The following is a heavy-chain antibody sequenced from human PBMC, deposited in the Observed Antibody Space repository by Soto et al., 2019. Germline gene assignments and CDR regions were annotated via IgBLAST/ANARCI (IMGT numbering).Heavy chain of an antibody. J-gene: IGHJ5*02. CDR1: GFDFSVYW. CDR2: IKFDGSEK. CDR3: VKDGGYCSSATCYSPRNHYFDA. V-gene: IGHV3-7*03. D-gene: IGHD2-2*01. Sequence: VGSLRLSCAASGFDFSVYWMSWVRQAPGKGPEWVANIKFDGSEKQYVDSVKGRFTISRDNARNSVFLQMNSLRAGDTAVYYCVKDGGYCSSATCYSPRNHYFDAWGQGTLVTVSS.